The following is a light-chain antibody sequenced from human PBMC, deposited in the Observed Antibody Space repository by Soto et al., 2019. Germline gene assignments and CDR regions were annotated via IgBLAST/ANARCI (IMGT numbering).Light chain of an antibody. J-gene: IGKJ1*01. CDR1: QSISSW. V-gene: IGKV1-5*03. CDR3: QHYNIYSET. CDR2: KAS. Sequence: DIQMTQSPSTLSASVGDRVTITCRASQSISSWLAWYQQKPGKAPKILIYKASILESRVPSRFSGSGSGTEFTLTISSLQPDDFATYHCQHYNIYSETFGQGTKVEVK.